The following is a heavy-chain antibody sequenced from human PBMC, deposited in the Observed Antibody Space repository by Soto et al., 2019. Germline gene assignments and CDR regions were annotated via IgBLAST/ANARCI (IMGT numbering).Heavy chain of an antibody. D-gene: IGHD5-18*01. J-gene: IGHJ4*02. CDR2: IYNSEST. Sequence: SETLSLTCTVSGGSVSSGSDYWSWIRQPPGKGLEWIGHIYNSESTNYNPSLKSRVTISADTSKSQLSLKLTSMTAADTAVYFCARVKGHTYGYDPRYYFDYWGQGTLVTVSS. CDR3: ARVKGHTYGYDPRYYFDY. V-gene: IGHV4-61*01. CDR1: GGSVSSGSDY.